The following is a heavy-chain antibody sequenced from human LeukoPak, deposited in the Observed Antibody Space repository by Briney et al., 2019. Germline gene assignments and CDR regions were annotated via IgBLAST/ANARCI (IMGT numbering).Heavy chain of an antibody. CDR1: GFTFSSYE. CDR3: AKTIAVAGDAFDI. Sequence: PGGSLRLSCAASGFTFSSYEMNWVRQAPGKGLEWVSYISSSGSTIYYADSVKGRFTISRDNSENTLYLQMNSLRAEDAAVYYCAKTIAVAGDAFDIWGQGTMVTVSS. J-gene: IGHJ3*02. CDR2: ISSSGSTI. V-gene: IGHV3-48*03. D-gene: IGHD6-19*01.